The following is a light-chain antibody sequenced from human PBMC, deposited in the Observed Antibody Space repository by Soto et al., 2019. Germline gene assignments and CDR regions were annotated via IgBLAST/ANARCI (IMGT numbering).Light chain of an antibody. Sequence: QSVLTQPPSVSGAPGQRVIISCTGSSSNSGAGRDVHWYRQFPGEAPKFLISDSNHRPSGVPDRFSVSKSGASASLAITGLRAEDEGDYFCQSYGTSLSGLYVFGTGTKLTV. V-gene: IGLV1-40*01. CDR3: QSYGTSLSGLYV. CDR1: SSNSGAGRD. J-gene: IGLJ1*01. CDR2: DSN.